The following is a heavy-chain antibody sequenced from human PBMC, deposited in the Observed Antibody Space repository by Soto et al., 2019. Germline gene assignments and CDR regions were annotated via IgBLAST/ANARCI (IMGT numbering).Heavy chain of an antibody. J-gene: IGHJ4*02. D-gene: IGHD1-26*01. CDR3: VCGDDFSSGSYGH. Sequence: GGSLRLSCSASGFTFSSYAMHWVRQAPGKGLEYVSAISSNGGSTYYADSVKGRFTISRDNSKNTLYLQMSSLRAEDTAVYYCVCGDDFSSGSYGHWGQGTLVTVSS. CDR2: ISSNGGST. CDR1: GFTFSSYA. V-gene: IGHV3-64D*08.